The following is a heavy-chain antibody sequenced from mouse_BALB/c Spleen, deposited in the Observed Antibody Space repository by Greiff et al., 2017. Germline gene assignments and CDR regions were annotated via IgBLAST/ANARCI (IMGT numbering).Heavy chain of an antibody. Sequence: EVHLVESGGGLVKPGGSLKLSCAASGFTFSSYAMSWVRQTPEKRLEWVASISSGGSTYYPDSVKGRFTISRDNARNILYLQMSSLRSEDTAMYYCARDWTTAFFDYWGQGTTLTVSS. CDR1: GFTFSSYA. J-gene: IGHJ2*01. V-gene: IGHV5-6-5*01. CDR3: ARDWTTAFFDY. CDR2: ISSGGST. D-gene: IGHD1-2*01.